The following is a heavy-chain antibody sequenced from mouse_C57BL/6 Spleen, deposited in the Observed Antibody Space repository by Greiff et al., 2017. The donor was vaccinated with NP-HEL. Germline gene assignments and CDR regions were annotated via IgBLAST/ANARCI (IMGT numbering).Heavy chain of an antibody. V-gene: IGHV1-82*01. CDR1: GYAFSSSW. CDR2: IYPGDGDT. D-gene: IGHD3-2*02. CDR3: ARPDSSGYVGFAY. Sequence: QVHVKQSGPELVKPGASVKISCKASGYAFSSSWMNWVKQRPGKGLEWIGRIYPGDGDTNYNGKFKGKATLTADKSSSTAYMQLSSLTSEDSAVYFCARPDSSGYVGFAYWGQGTLVTVSA. J-gene: IGHJ3*01.